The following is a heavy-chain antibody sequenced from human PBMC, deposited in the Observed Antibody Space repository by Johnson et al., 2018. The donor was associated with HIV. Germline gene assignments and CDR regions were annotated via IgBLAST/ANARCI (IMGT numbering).Heavy chain of an antibody. D-gene: IGHD1-1*01. CDR1: GFSFSDYY. Sequence: QEKLVESGGGLVKPGGSLRLSCTISGFSFSDYYMSWFRQAPGKGMEWLSYISVTGSVIYYADSVKGRFTIARDNTKNSLYLQMNSPTAEDTAVYYCARESLTTSDAFDMWGQGTMVTVSS. CDR2: ISVTGSVI. V-gene: IGHV3-11*04. CDR3: ARESLTTSDAFDM. J-gene: IGHJ3*02.